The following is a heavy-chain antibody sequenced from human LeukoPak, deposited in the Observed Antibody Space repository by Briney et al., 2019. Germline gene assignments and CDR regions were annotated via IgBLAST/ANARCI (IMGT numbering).Heavy chain of an antibody. Sequence: ASVKVSCKASGYTFTGYYMHWVRQAPGQGLEWMGWINPNSGGTNYAQKFQGRVTMTRDTSISTAYMELSRLRSDDTAVYYCARDAYGYSYGYPYYFDYWGQGTLVTVSS. CDR2: INPNSGGT. J-gene: IGHJ4*02. V-gene: IGHV1-2*02. CDR1: GYTFTGYY. CDR3: ARDAYGYSYGYPYYFDY. D-gene: IGHD5-18*01.